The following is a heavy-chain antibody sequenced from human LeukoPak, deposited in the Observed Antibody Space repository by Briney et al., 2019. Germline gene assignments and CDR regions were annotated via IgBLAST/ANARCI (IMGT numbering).Heavy chain of an antibody. V-gene: IGHV4-34*01. Sequence: SETLSLICAVNGGSFSGYYWSWIRQPAGKGLEWIGGVNHGGGTNFNPSLKSRVTISVDTSKNQFSLKLSSVTAADTAVYSCARGAGLYYYNMDVWGKGTTVTVSS. CDR1: GGSFSGYY. CDR3: ARGAGLYYYNMDV. D-gene: IGHD3-10*01. CDR2: VNHGGGT. J-gene: IGHJ6*03.